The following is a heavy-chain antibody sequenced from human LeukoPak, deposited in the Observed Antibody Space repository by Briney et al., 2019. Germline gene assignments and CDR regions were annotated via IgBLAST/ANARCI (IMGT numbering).Heavy chain of an antibody. CDR3: ASMWEGGYYFDY. D-gene: IGHD1-26*01. Sequence: GGSLRLSCAASGFAFSSYSMNWVRQAPGKGLEWVSYISSSSSTIYYADSVEGRFTISRDNAKNSLYLQMNSLRAEDTAVYYCASMWEGGYYFDYWGQGTLVTVSS. V-gene: IGHV3-48*04. CDR1: GFAFSSYS. J-gene: IGHJ4*02. CDR2: ISSSSSTI.